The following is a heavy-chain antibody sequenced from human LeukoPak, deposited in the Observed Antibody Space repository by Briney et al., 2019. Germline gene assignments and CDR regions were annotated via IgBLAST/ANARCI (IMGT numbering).Heavy chain of an antibody. V-gene: IGHV4-59*08. Sequence: SDTLSLTCTVSGGPISSYYWSWIRQPPGKGLEWIGYIYYSGSTNYNPSLKSRVTISVDTSKHQFSLKLSSVTAADTAVYYCARHTLGATEHWGQGTLVTVSS. CDR2: IYYSGST. D-gene: IGHD1-26*01. CDR3: ARHTLGATEH. CDR1: GGPISSYY. J-gene: IGHJ1*01.